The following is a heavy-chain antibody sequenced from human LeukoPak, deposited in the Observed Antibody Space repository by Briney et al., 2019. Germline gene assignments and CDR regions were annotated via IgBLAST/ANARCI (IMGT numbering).Heavy chain of an antibody. CDR1: GDSINSYY. J-gene: IGHJ4*02. CDR3: ASYGPQGGMSHY. D-gene: IGHD4-17*01. Sequence: SETLSLTCSVSGDSINSYYWTWIRQPPGKGLEWIAYIYYSGSTNYNPSLKSRVTISLDTSKNQFSLKLSSVTAADTAVYYCASYGPQGGMSHYWGQGTLVTVSS. V-gene: IGHV4-59*01. CDR2: IYYSGST.